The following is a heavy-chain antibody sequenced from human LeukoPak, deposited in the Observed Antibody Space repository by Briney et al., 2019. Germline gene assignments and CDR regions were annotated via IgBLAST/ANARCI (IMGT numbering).Heavy chain of an antibody. CDR3: ARETRIAAAVHVDY. V-gene: IGHV4-4*07. Sequence: SETLSLTCTVSGGSISSYYWSWIRQPAGKGLEWIGRIYTSGSTNYNPSLKSRVTMSVDTSKNQFSLKLSSVTAADTAVYYCARETRIAAAVHVDYWGQGTRVTVSS. CDR2: IYTSGST. J-gene: IGHJ4*02. D-gene: IGHD6-13*01. CDR1: GGSISSYY.